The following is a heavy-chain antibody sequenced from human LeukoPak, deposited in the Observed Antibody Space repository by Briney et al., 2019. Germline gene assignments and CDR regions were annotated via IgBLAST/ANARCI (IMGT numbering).Heavy chain of an antibody. CDR2: IYTSGTT. CDR1: GGSVRRGNYY. D-gene: IGHD6-13*01. CDR3: ARDLRVSMEQQLVPYWGY. V-gene: IGHV4-61*02. J-gene: IGHJ4*02. Sequence: SETLSLTCTVSGGSVRRGNYYWTWIRQPAGSGLEWIGRIYTSGTTDYNPSLRTRVTISVDTSMNQFSLKLSSVTAADTAVYYCARDLRVSMEQQLVPYWGYWGQGTLVTVSS.